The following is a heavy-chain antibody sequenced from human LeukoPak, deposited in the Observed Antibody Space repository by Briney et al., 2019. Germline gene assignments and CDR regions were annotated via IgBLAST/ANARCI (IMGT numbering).Heavy chain of an antibody. CDR1: GDTVSSNRAA. V-gene: IGHV6-1*01. D-gene: IGHD6-13*01. J-gene: IGHJ4*02. Sequence: SQTLSLTCALSGDTVSSNRAAWNWTRQSPSRGLEWQVRTYYRSKWYNDYAVSVKSRLTINPDTSKNQFSLQLNSVTPEDTAVYYCARERWYNSSWYYFDYWGQGTLVTVSS. CDR3: ARERWYNSSWYYFDY. CDR2: TYYRSKWYN.